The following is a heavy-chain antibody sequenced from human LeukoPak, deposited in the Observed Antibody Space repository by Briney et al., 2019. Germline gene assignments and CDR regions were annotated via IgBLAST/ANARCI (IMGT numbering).Heavy chain of an antibody. CDR1: GFTFDDYA. Sequence: GGSLRLSRAASGFTFDDYAMHWVRQAPGKGLEWVSGISWNSGSIGYADSVKGRFTISRDNAKDSLYLQMNSLRAEDTALYYCAKALSGWYQGRFDYWGQGTLVTVSS. CDR2: ISWNSGSI. J-gene: IGHJ4*02. CDR3: AKALSGWYQGRFDY. V-gene: IGHV3-9*01. D-gene: IGHD6-19*01.